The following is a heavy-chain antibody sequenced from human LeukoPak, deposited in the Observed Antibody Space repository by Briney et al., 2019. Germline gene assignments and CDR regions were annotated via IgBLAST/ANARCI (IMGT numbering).Heavy chain of an antibody. D-gene: IGHD4-17*01. CDR3: TTDWYGDYVLGDY. V-gene: IGHV3-15*07. J-gene: IGHJ4*02. CDR1: GFTFSGAW. Sequence: GGSLRLSCAASGFTFSGAWMHWVRQAPGKGLEWVGRIKSKTDGGTTDYAAPVKGRFTISRDDSKNTLYLQMNSLKTEDTAVYYCTTDWYGDYVLGDYWGQGTLVTVSS. CDR2: IKSKTDGGTT.